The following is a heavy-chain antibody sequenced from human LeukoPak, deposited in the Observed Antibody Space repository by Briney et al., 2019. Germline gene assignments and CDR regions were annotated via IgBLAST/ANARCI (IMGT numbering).Heavy chain of an antibody. Sequence: GGSMRLSCAASGLAFSAYKMHWVRQAPRKGLAWVSRISTDGYTTDYADFVQGRFTASRDNTKNTWSLEMNSLRAEDTAVYYCVVGGSPGYWGQGTLVTVSS. CDR2: ISTDGYTT. CDR1: GLAFSAYK. V-gene: IGHV3-74*01. J-gene: IGHJ4*02. D-gene: IGHD2-15*01. CDR3: VVGGSPGY.